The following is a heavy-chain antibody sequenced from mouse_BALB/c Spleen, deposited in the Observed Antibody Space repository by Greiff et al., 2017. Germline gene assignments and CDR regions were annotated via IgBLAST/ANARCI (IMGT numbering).Heavy chain of an antibody. CDR1: GFNIKDTY. V-gene: IGHV14-3*02. CDR2: IDPANGNT. J-gene: IGHJ2*01. CDR3: ARQVKLFYYDFDY. D-gene: IGHD2-1*01. Sequence: EVQLQQSGAELVKPGASVKLSCTASGFNIKDTYMHWVKQRPEQGLEWIGRIDPANGNTKYDPKFQGKATITADTSSNTAYLQLSSLTSEDTAVYYCARQVKLFYYDFDYWGQGTTLTVSS.